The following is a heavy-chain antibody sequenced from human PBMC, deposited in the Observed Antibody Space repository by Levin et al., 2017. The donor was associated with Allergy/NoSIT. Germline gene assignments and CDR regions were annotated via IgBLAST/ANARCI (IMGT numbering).Heavy chain of an antibody. CDR3: AAGSGWYLY. Sequence: GGSLRLSCAASGFTVSGNYMSWVRQAPGKGLECVSFMYSGGRPSYADSVKDRFTISRDNSTNTLYLQMNGLRDEDTAVYYCAAGSGWYLYWGQGTLVTVSS. D-gene: IGHD6-19*01. CDR1: GFTVSGNY. J-gene: IGHJ4*02. V-gene: IGHV3-66*01. CDR2: MYSGGRP.